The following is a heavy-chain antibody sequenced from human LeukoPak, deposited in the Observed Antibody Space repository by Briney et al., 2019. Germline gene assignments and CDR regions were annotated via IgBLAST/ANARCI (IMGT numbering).Heavy chain of an antibody. J-gene: IGHJ4*02. D-gene: IGHD3-22*01. CDR1: GFIFSNYS. Sequence: GRSLRLSCAASGFIFSNYSMNWVRQAPGRGLEWLSYIGRSGSTKYYADSVKGRFTISRDNAKKSLYLQMSSLRDEDTAVYYCARDFTDTSGYFWLDYWGQGILVTVSS. CDR2: IGRSGSTK. V-gene: IGHV3-48*02. CDR3: ARDFTDTSGYFWLDY.